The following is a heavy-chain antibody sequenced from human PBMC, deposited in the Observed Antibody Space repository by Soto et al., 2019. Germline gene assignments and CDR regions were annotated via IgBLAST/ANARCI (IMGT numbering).Heavy chain of an antibody. CDR3: AKYNGTSPFDY. Sequence: SETLSLTCTVSGGSISSTFYYWAWIRQPPGKGLEWIGNIYYSGSTYYNPSLKSRVTISVDTSKNQFSLKVTSMTAADTAVYYCAKYNGTSPFDYWGQGTLVTVSS. V-gene: IGHV4-39*01. CDR1: GGSISSTFYY. J-gene: IGHJ4*02. D-gene: IGHD1-26*01. CDR2: IYYSGST.